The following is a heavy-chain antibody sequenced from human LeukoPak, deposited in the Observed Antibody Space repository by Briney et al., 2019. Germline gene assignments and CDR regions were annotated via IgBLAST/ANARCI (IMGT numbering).Heavy chain of an antibody. V-gene: IGHV3-15*01. Sequence: GGSLRLSCAASGFTFSNAWMNWVRQAPGKGLEWVGRIKSKIDSGTTDYAAPVKGRFTISRDDSKNTLYLQMNSLKTEDTAVYYCTTGEMATINPSYYYYYMDVWGKGTTVTVS. CDR3: TTGEMATINPSYYYYYMDV. D-gene: IGHD5-24*01. CDR2: IKSKIDSGTT. CDR1: GFTFSNAW. J-gene: IGHJ6*03.